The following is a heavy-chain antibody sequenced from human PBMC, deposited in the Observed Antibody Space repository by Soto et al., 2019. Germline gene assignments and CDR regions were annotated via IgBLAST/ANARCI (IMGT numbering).Heavy chain of an antibody. CDR1: GFTFSSYA. Sequence: QVQLVESGGGVVQPGRSLRLSCAASGFTFSSYAMHWVRQAPGKGLEWVAVISYDGSNKYYADSVKGRFTISRDNSKNPLYLQMNSLRAEDTAVYYCARGATAMAHYFDYWGQGTLVTVSS. CDR2: ISYDGSNK. V-gene: IGHV3-30-3*01. J-gene: IGHJ4*02. CDR3: ARGATAMAHYFDY. D-gene: IGHD5-18*01.